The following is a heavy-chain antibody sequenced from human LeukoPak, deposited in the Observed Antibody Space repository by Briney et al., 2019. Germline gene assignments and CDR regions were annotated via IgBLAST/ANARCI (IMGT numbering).Heavy chain of an antibody. J-gene: IGHJ4*02. Sequence: GGSLRLSCAASGFTFSSYSMSWVRQAPGKGLEWVSSISTSSSYIYYADSVKGRFTISRDNAKNSLYLQMNSLRAEDTAVYYCARARYSSGWTALDYWGQGTLVTVSS. D-gene: IGHD6-25*01. CDR1: GFTFSSYS. V-gene: IGHV3-21*01. CDR2: ISTSSSYI. CDR3: ARARYSSGWTALDY.